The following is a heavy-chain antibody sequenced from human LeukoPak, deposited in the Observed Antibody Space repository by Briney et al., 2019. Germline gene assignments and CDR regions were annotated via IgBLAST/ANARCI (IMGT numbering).Heavy chain of an antibody. CDR3: ARDSSVSDFDY. Sequence: GGSLRLSCAASGFTFSSYAMSWVRQAPGKGLVWVSRIKIDGSGIGYADSVKGRFTISRDNAKNTLYLQMNSLRAEDTAVYYCARDSSVSDFDYWGQGTLVTVSS. CDR2: IKIDGSGI. J-gene: IGHJ4*02. CDR1: GFTFSSYA. D-gene: IGHD3-10*01. V-gene: IGHV3-74*01.